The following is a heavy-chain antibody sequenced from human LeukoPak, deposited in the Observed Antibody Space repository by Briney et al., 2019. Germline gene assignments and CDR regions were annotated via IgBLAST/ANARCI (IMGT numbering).Heavy chain of an antibody. CDR3: ATSSGWYYFGS. CDR1: GGSISSSY. V-gene: IGHV4-59*01. J-gene: IGHJ4*02. CDR2: IYYSGST. Sequence: SETLSLTCTVSGGSISSSYWSWIRQPPGKGLEWIGYIYYSGSTNYTPSLKSRVSISVDTSKNQLSLNLSSVTAADTAVYYCATSSGWYYFGSWGQGTLVTVSS. D-gene: IGHD6-19*01.